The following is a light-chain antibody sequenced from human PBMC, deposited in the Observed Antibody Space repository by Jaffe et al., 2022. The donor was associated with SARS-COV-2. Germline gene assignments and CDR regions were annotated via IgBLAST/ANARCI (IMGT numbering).Light chain of an antibody. V-gene: IGLV1-44*01. CDR1: SSNIGGNT. CDR3: AAWDDSLNGYV. J-gene: IGLJ1*01. CDR2: DNY. Sequence: QSVLTQPPSASGTPGQRVTISCSGSSSNIGGNTVNWYQQLPGTAPKLLIYDNYQRPSGVPDRFSGSKSGTSASLAISGLQSEDEADYYCAAWDDSLNGYVFGTGTKVTVL.